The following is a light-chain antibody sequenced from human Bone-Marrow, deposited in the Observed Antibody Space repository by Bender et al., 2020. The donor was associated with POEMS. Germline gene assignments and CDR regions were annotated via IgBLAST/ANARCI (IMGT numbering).Light chain of an antibody. CDR1: NIGTKN. J-gene: IGLJ2*01. V-gene: IGLV3-21*01. CDR2: NDS. CDR3: TSYAGTHNLE. Sequence: SYVLTQPGSVSVAPGKTATITCGGKNIGTKNVHWYQQKPGQAPILVISNDSDRPSGIPERFSGSKSGNTASLTVSGLQAEDEADYYCTSYAGTHNLEFGGGTRLTVL.